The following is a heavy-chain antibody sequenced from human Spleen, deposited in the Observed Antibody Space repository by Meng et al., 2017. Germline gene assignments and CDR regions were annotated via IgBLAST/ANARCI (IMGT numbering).Heavy chain of an antibody. CDR2: ISASGNYI. V-gene: IGHV3-21*01. Sequence: GESLKISCAASGFTFSGYSMDWVRQAPGKGLEWVSSISASGNYIYYADSVKGRFTISRDNAKNSLYLQMTSLRAEDTAVYYCARDFHNLWFGEFLDYWGQGTLVTVSS. J-gene: IGHJ4*02. D-gene: IGHD3-10*01. CDR1: GFTFSGYS. CDR3: ARDFHNLWFGEFLDY.